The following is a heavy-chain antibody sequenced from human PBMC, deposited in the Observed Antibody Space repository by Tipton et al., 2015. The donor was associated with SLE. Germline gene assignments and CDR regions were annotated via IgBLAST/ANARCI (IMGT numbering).Heavy chain of an antibody. CDR3: ARDPDSSAFDI. V-gene: IGHV4-39*07. J-gene: IGHJ3*02. Sequence: TLSLTCTVSGNSISSRSYYWGWIRQPPGKGLVWIGSIYYSGRTYYNPSLKSRVTMSVDTSKNQFSLKLSSVTAADTAVYYCARDPDSSAFDIWGQGTMVTVSS. CDR1: GNSISSRSYY. D-gene: IGHD2-15*01. CDR2: IYYSGRT.